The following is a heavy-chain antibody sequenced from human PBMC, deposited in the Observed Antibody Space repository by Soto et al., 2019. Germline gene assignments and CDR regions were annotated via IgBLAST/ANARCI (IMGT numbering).Heavy chain of an antibody. CDR3: ARGGDNDYIWGSYRPDYYYYYYMDV. CDR2: ISSSSSYI. V-gene: IGHV3-21*01. D-gene: IGHD3-16*02. J-gene: IGHJ6*03. CDR1: GFTFSSYS. Sequence: GSLRLSCAASGFTFSSYSMSWVRQAPGKGLEWVSSISSSSSYIYYADSVKGRFTISRDNAKNSLYLQMNSLRAEDTAVYHCARGGDNDYIWGSYRPDYYYYYYMDVWGKGTTVSVSS.